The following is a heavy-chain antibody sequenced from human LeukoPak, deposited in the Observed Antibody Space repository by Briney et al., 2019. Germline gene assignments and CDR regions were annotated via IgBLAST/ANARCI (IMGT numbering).Heavy chain of an antibody. Sequence: ASVKVSCKVSGYSLSELSLHWVRQAPGKRLEWMGGSDPEDGEKIYAQKFQGRVTMTEDTSTDTAYMELRSLRSEDTAVYYCAKGVYYGSGRGYMDVWGKGTTVTISS. D-gene: IGHD3-10*01. J-gene: IGHJ6*03. CDR2: SDPEDGEK. CDR3: AKGVYYGSGRGYMDV. V-gene: IGHV1-24*01. CDR1: GYSLSELS.